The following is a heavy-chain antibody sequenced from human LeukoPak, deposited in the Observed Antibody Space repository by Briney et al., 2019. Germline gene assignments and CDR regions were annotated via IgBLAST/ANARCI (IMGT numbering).Heavy chain of an antibody. CDR2: IRYDGSNK. D-gene: IGHD6-25*01. J-gene: IGHJ4*02. V-gene: IGHV3-30*02. CDR1: GFTFSSYG. Sequence: GGSLRLSCAASGFTFSSYGMHWVRQAPGKGLEWVAFIRYDGSNKYYADSVKGRFTISRDNPKNTLYLQMNSLRAEDTAVYYCAKGPYSSVDYWGQGTLVTVSS. CDR3: AKGPYSSVDY.